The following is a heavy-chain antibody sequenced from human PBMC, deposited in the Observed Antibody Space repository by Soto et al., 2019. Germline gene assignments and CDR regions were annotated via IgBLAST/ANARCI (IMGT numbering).Heavy chain of an antibody. Sequence: SVKLSCKASGGTLSSCAISWVRQATGQGLEWMGGIIPIFGTANYAQKFQGRVTITADESTSTAYMGLSSLRSEDTAVYYCARDPGDTAVKNYYYYYGMDVWGQGTTVTVSS. CDR2: IIPIFGTA. CDR1: GGTLSSCA. CDR3: ARDPGDTAVKNYYYYYGMDV. D-gene: IGHD5-18*01. J-gene: IGHJ6*02. V-gene: IGHV1-69*13.